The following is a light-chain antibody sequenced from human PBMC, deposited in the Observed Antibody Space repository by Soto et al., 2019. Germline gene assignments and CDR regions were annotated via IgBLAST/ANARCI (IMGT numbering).Light chain of an antibody. Sequence: DIQMTQSPSSLSASVGDRVTISCRASQSISNFLDWYQQKPGQAPTLLTYGASTLQTGVPARFGGSGSGTDFTLTISSLQPEDFATNYCQQSLRIPYTFGQGTKLEIK. J-gene: IGKJ2*01. CDR2: GAS. V-gene: IGKV1-39*01. CDR1: QSISNF. CDR3: QQSLRIPYT.